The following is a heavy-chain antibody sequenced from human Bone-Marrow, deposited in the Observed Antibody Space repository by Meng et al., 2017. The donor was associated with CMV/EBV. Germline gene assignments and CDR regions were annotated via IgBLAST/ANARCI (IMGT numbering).Heavy chain of an antibody. CDR2: IYSGGST. V-gene: IGHV3-66*02. Sequence: GGSLRLSCAASGFTVSSNYMSWVRQAPGKGLEWVSVIYSGGSTYYADSVKGRFTISRDNSKNTLYIQMNSLRAEDTAVYYCARDLAPYYYGSGSYYRTNWFDPWGQGTLVTVSS. CDR3: ARDLAPYYYGSGSYYRTNWFDP. D-gene: IGHD3-10*01. J-gene: IGHJ5*02. CDR1: GFTVSSNY.